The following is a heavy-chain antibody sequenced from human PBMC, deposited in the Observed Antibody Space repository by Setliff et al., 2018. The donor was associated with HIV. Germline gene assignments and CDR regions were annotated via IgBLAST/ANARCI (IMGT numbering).Heavy chain of an antibody. J-gene: IGHJ2*01. CDR1: GGSISGHY. V-gene: IGHV4-59*08. D-gene: IGHD2-21*02. CDR3: ARHDGTYCGGDCYLLGYFDL. Sequence: TSETLSLTCHVSGGSISGHYWSWIRQSPEKGLEWLGYMYSSGISNYSPSLKSRVTLSVDTSKNQFSLELSSVTAADTAVYYCARHDGTYCGGDCYLLGYFDLWGRGTLVTVSS. CDR2: MYSSGIS.